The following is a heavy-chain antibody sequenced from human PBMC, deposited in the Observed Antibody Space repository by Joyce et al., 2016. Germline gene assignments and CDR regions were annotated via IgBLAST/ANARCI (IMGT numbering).Heavy chain of an antibody. D-gene: IGHD6-19*01. V-gene: IGHV1-46*01. CDR2: IKPSGGGT. CDR3: ARDDGISGWYDGFDH. Sequence: QVQLVQSGAEVKKPGASVKVSCKASGYTFTSHYIHWGRQAPGQGLEGMGMIKPSGGGTSYEQQFQGRVTMTRDTSTSTVYMDLSSLRSEDTAIFYCARDDGISGWYDGFDHWGQGTPVTVSS. J-gene: IGHJ4*02. CDR1: GYTFTSHY.